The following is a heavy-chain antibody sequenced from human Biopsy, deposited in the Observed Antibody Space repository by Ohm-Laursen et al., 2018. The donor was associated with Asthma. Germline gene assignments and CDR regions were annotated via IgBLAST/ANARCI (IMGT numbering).Heavy chain of an antibody. CDR3: ARVKDGYNFDY. CDR2: IYHSGNT. Sequence: TLSLICAVSGRPISSGGHPWSSIPQPPGKGLEWIGYIYHSGNTYYNPSLKSRVTISVDRSKNEFSLKRSIVTAADTAVYYCARVKDGYNFDYWGQGTLVTVSS. D-gene: IGHD5-24*01. V-gene: IGHV4-30-2*01. J-gene: IGHJ4*02. CDR1: GRPISSGGHP.